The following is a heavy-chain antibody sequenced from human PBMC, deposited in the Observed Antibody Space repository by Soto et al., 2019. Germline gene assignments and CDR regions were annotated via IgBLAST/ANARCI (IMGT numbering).Heavy chain of an antibody. J-gene: IGHJ5*02. Sequence: PSETLSLTCTVSGDSISTNYWSWIRQPPGKALEWIGYIHSSGITNYNPSLKSRVTIAAETSKNQFSLGLSSVTAADTAVYYCARGGGYCSGGSCYWFDPWGPGTLVTVSS. CDR1: GDSISTNY. D-gene: IGHD2-15*01. CDR2: IHSSGIT. V-gene: IGHV4-59*01. CDR3: ARGGGYCSGGSCYWFDP.